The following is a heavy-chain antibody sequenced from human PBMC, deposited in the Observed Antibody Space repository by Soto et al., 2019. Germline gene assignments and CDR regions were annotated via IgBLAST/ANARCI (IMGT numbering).Heavy chain of an antibody. CDR2: IYYSGST. V-gene: IGHV4-31*03. CDR3: ARVPYIAAAGTLRFLFDY. CDR1: GGSISSGGYY. J-gene: IGHJ4*02. D-gene: IGHD6-13*01. Sequence: KPWETLSLTCTVSGGSISSGGYYWSWIRQHPGKGLEWIGYIYYSGSTYYNPSLKSRVTISVDTSKNQFSLKLSSVTAADTAVYYCARVPYIAAAGTLRFLFDYWGQGTLVTVSS.